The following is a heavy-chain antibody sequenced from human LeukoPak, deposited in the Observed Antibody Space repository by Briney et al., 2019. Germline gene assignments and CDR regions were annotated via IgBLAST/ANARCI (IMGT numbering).Heavy chain of an antibody. CDR2: ISDSGTTI. CDR1: GFTFSSYS. D-gene: IGHD3-3*01. J-gene: IGHJ6*03. Sequence: GGSLRLSCAASGFTFSSYSMNWVRQAPGKGLEWVSYISDSGTTIYYEDSVKGRFTISRSSAWSSLYLQMSSLRAEDTAVYYCARRTTIFGVGYYMDVWGKGTTVTVSS. V-gene: IGHV3-48*01. CDR3: ARRTTIFGVGYYMDV.